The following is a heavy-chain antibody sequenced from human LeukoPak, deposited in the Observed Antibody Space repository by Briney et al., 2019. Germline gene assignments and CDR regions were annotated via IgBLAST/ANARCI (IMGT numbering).Heavy chain of an antibody. Sequence: GGSLRLSCAASGFTFSNYSMNWVRQAPGKGLERVSSISSLSSYIYYADSLKGRFTISRDNAKNSLYLQMNSLRAEDTAVYYCARGGPRDGYDYWGQGTLVTVSS. CDR3: ARGGPRDGYDY. CDR1: GFTFSNYS. CDR2: ISSLSSYI. V-gene: IGHV3-21*01. J-gene: IGHJ4*02. D-gene: IGHD5-18*01.